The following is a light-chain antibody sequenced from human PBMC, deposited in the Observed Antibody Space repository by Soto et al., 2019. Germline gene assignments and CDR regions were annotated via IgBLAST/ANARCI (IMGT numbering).Light chain of an antibody. CDR1: QSISSW. Sequence: DIQMTQSPSTLSASVGDRVTITCRASQSISSWLAWYQQKPGKAPKLLIYTASTLQSGVPSRFSGSGSGTEFTLTITSLQPEDFAAYYCQQLYSCPLTFGGGTKVDIK. CDR2: TAS. V-gene: IGKV1-5*01. J-gene: IGKJ4*01. CDR3: QQLYSCPLT.